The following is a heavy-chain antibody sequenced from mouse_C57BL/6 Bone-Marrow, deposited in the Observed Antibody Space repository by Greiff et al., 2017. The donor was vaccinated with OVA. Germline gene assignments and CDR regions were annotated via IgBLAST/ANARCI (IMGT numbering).Heavy chain of an antibody. D-gene: IGHD1-1*01. CDR3: ARGGLLRYSFYFDY. V-gene: IGHV3-6*01. Sequence: EVQLQQSGPGLVKPSQSLSLTCSVTGYSITSGYYWNWIRQFPGNKLEWMGYISYDGSNNYNPSLKNRIFITRDTSKNQFFLKLNSVTTKDTATYYRARGGLLRYSFYFDYWGQGTTLTVSS. CDR1: GYSITSGYY. CDR2: ISYDGSN. J-gene: IGHJ2*01.